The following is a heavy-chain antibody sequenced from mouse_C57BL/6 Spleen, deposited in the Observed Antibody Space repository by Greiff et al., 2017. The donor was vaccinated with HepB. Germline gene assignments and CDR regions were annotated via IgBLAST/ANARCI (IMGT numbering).Heavy chain of an antibody. Sequence: EVQGVESGGGLVQPGGSLSLSCAASGFTFTDYYMSWVRQPPGKALEWLGFIRNKANGYTTEYSASVKGRFTISRDNSQSILYLQMNALRAEDRATYYCARYRPRTSNFDYWGQGTTLTVSS. D-gene: IGHD2-10*02. V-gene: IGHV7-3*01. CDR3: ARYRPRTSNFDY. CDR2: IRNKANGYTT. CDR1: GFTFTDYY. J-gene: IGHJ2*01.